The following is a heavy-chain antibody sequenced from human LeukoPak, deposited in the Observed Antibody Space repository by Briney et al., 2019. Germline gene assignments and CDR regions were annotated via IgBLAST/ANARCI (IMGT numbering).Heavy chain of an antibody. CDR3: AREAYCSSTSCYSNADFDY. V-gene: IGHV1-69*06. J-gene: IGHJ4*02. CDR2: IIPIFGTA. D-gene: IGHD2-2*01. Sequence: GSSVTVSCKASGGTFSSYAISWVRQTPGQGLEWMGGIIPIFGTAHYAQKFQGRVTITADTSTSTAYTELRSLRSDDTAVYYCAREAYCSSTSCYSNADFDYWGEGTLVTVSS. CDR1: GGTFSSYA.